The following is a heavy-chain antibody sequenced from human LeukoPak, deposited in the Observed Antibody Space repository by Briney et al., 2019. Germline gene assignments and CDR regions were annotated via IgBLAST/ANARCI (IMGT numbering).Heavy chain of an antibody. CDR2: ISGSGGST. D-gene: IGHD2-15*01. CDR3: AKMVGGYCSGGSCYYYGMDV. J-gene: IGHJ6*02. V-gene: IGHV3-23*01. CDR1: GFTFGSYA. Sequence: GPSRRLSCAASGFTFGSYAVGWVRQPPGEGLEWVSAISGSGGSTYYADSVKGRFTISRDNSKNQLYLPMNSLRAEDTAVYYCAKMVGGYCSGGSCYYYGMDVWGQGTTVTVS.